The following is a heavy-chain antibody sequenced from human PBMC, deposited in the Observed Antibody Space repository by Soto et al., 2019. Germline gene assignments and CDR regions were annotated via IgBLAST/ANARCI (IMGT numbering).Heavy chain of an antibody. CDR2: IYYSGST. CDR1: GGSISSYY. D-gene: IGHD6-13*01. J-gene: IGHJ4*02. Sequence: QVQLQESGPGLVKPSETLSLTCTVSGGSISSYYWSWIRQPPGKGLEWIGYIYYSGSTNYNPSLKSRFTISVATSKNQFSLKLSSVTAADTAVYYCASRYGSSFDYWGQGTLVTVSS. V-gene: IGHV4-59*08. CDR3: ASRYGSSFDY.